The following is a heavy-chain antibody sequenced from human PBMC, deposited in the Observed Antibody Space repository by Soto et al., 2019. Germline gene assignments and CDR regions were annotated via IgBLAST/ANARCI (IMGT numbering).Heavy chain of an antibody. CDR3: ERDPGYGGHDY. Sequence: SETLSLTCTVSGDSLTSYHWSWIRQPAGQGLEWIGRIYSSGSTNYNPSLKSRLTMSVDTSKNQFSLNLSSVTAADTAVYYCERDPGYGGHDYWGQGTMVTVSS. V-gene: IGHV4-4*07. D-gene: IGHD4-17*01. J-gene: IGHJ4*02. CDR1: GDSLTSYH. CDR2: IYSSGST.